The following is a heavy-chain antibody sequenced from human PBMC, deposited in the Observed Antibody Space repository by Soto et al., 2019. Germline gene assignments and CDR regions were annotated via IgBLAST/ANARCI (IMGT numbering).Heavy chain of an antibody. V-gene: IGHV1-3*01. CDR2: INAGNGNT. CDR3: ARDVSGGTYPWFFDL. J-gene: IGHJ2*01. Sequence: ASVKVSCKASGYTFTGYYMHWVRQAPGQRLEWMGWINAGNGNTEYSQKFQGRVTVATDTTTTGAYMELRSLRSDDTAVYYCARDVSGGTYPWFFDLWGRGTLVTVSS. CDR1: GYTFTGYY. D-gene: IGHD1-26*01.